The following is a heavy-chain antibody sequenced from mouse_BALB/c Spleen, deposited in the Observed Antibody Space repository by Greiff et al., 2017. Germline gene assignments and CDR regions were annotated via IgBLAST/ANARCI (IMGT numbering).Heavy chain of an antibody. CDR3: ARNSDGNYAMDY. CDR1: GYSFTDYI. Sequence: EVQLQQSGAELVKPGASVKMSCKASGYSFTDYIMLWVKQSHGKSLEWIGNINPYYGSTSYNLKFKGKATLTVDKSSSTAYMQLNSLTSEDSAVYYCARNSDGNYAMDYWGQGTSVTVSS. J-gene: IGHJ4*01. V-gene: IGHV1-39*01. D-gene: IGHD2-1*01. CDR2: INPYYGST.